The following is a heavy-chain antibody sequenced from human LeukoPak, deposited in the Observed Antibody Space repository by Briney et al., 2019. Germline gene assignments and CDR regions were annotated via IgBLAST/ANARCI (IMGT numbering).Heavy chain of an antibody. D-gene: IGHD3-10*01. Sequence: QTGGSLRLSCAASGFTFDDYAMHWVRQAPGKGLEWVSGISWNSGHIGYADSVKGRFTISRDNAKNSLYLQINSLRTEDTAVYYCAKGRRHTVSGGYFDLWGRGTLVIVSS. CDR3: AKGRRHTVSGGYFDL. J-gene: IGHJ2*01. V-gene: IGHV3-9*01. CDR2: ISWNSGHI. CDR1: GFTFDDYA.